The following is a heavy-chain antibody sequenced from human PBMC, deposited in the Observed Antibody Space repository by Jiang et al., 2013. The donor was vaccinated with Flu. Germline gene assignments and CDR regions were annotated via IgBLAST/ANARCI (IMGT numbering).Heavy chain of an antibody. CDR3: ARGRGTVVTPGYFDY. J-gene: IGHJ4*02. D-gene: IGHD4-23*01. V-gene: IGHV5-51*01. Sequence: YWIGWVRQMPGKGLEWMGIIYPGDSDTRYSPSFQGQVTISADKSISTAYLQWSSLKASDTAMYYCARGRGTVVTPGYFDYWGQGTLVTVSS. CDR2: IYPGDSDT. CDR1: YW.